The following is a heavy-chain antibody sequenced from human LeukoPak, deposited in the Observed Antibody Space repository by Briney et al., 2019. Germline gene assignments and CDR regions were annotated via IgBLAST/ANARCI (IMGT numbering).Heavy chain of an antibody. Sequence: GGSLRLSCAASGFTFSSYAMHWVRQAPGKGLEWVANIKQDGSEKYYVDSVKGRFTISRDNAKNSLYLQMNSLRAEDTAVYYCARDPGPFDYWGQGTLVTVSS. V-gene: IGHV3-7*01. CDR1: GFTFSSYA. CDR2: IKQDGSEK. J-gene: IGHJ4*02. CDR3: ARDPGPFDY.